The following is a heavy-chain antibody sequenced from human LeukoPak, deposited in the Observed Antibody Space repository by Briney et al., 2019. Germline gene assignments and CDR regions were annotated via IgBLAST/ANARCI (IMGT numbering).Heavy chain of an antibody. D-gene: IGHD2-15*01. J-gene: IGHJ4*02. CDR2: ISYSGST. V-gene: IGHV4-59*08. CDR1: GGSISGYY. Sequence: SETLSLTCTVSGGSISGYYWSWIRQPPGKGLEWVGYISYSGSTNYNPSLKSRVTISVDTSKNLFSLNLSSVTAADTAVYYCARVVHCSGGGCHSPYYFDYWGQGTLVTVSA. CDR3: ARVVHCSGGGCHSPYYFDY.